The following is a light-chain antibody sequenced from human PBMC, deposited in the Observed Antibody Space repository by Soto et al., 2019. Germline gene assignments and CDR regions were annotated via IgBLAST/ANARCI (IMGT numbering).Light chain of an antibody. CDR2: EVS. CDR1: QSLLHSNGKTY. J-gene: IGKJ5*01. V-gene: IGKV2D-29*01. Sequence: VMTQSPLSLPATPPQPGSLPCKSNQSLLHSNGKTYLYWYVKKSXQPPKLLXYEVSNRFSGGSERCSGGGAGGDVALKISRVEAEDVGVYYCMQTIQVPSIAVGQGTRLEIK. CDR3: MQTIQVPSIA.